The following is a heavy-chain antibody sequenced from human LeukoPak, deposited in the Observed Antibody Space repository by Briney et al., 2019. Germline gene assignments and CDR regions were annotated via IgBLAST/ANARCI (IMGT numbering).Heavy chain of an antibody. CDR2: IRYDGSNK. CDR1: GFTVSDYS. D-gene: IGHD6-13*01. V-gene: IGHV3-30*02. CDR3: AKVPLIAAPKHFDY. J-gene: IGHJ4*02. Sequence: GGSLRLSCAASGFTVSDYSMSWVRQAPGKGLEWVAFIRYDGSNKYYADSVKGRFTISRDNSKNTLYLQMNRLRAEDTAVYYCAKVPLIAAPKHFDYWGQGTLVTVSS.